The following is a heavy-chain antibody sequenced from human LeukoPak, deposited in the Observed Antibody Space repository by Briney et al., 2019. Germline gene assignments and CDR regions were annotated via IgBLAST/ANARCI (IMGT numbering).Heavy chain of an antibody. CDR2: ISSSSNYI. CDR3: ARDVGASAPDAFDS. D-gene: IGHD1-26*01. Sequence: GGSLRLSCAASGFTFSTYNMNWVRQAPGQGLEWGSSISSSSNYIYYADSVKGRFTISRDNAKNSLYLQMNSLRAEDMDVYYCARDVGASAPDAFDSWGQGTMVTVSS. J-gene: IGHJ3*02. CDR1: GFTFSTYN. V-gene: IGHV3-21*01.